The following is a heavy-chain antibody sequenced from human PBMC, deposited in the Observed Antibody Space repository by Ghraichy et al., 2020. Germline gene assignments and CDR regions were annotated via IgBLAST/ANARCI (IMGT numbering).Heavy chain of an antibody. Sequence: GGSLRLSCAASGFTFSNAWMSWVRQAPGKGLEWVGRIKSKTDGGTTDYAAPVKGRFTISRDDSKNTLYLQMNSLKTEDTAVYYCTTRLRVVLRYYYYMDVWGKGTTVTVSS. CDR2: IKSKTDGGTT. J-gene: IGHJ6*03. V-gene: IGHV3-15*01. D-gene: IGHD2-15*01. CDR3: TTRLRVVLRYYYYMDV. CDR1: GFTFSNAW.